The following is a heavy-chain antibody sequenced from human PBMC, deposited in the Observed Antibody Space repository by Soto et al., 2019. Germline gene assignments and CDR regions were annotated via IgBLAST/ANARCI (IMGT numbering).Heavy chain of an antibody. CDR3: ARDLPASSPVAGTTSDDY. CDR1: GGTFSSYA. J-gene: IGHJ4*02. V-gene: IGHV1-69*13. Sequence: SVKVSCKASGGTFSSYAISWVRQAPGQGLEWMGGIIPIFGTANYAQKFQGRVTITADESTSTAYMELSSLRSEDTAVYYCARDLPASSPVAGTTSDDYWGQGTLVTVSS. CDR2: IIPIFGTA. D-gene: IGHD6-19*01.